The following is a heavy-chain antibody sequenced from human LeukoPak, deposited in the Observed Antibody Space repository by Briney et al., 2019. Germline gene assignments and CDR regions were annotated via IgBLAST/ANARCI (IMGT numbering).Heavy chain of an antibody. CDR2: IYYSGST. V-gene: IGHV4-61*08. D-gene: IGHD3-10*01. CDR3: ARSPYGSGSYYDFWYSDL. CDR1: GDSVTSGAYY. Sequence: PSETLSLTCTVSGDSVTSGAYYWSWIRQPPGKGLEWIGCIYYSGSTHYNPALKSRVTISVDTSKNQFSLNLSSVTAADTAVYYCARSPYGSGSYYDFWYSDLWGRGTLVTVSS. J-gene: IGHJ2*01.